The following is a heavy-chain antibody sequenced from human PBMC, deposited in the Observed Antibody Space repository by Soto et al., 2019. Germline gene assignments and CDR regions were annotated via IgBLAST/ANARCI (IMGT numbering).Heavy chain of an antibody. CDR3: ARHPQADYDILTGRFDP. V-gene: IGHV4-30-2*03. J-gene: IGHJ5*02. Sequence: SETLSLTCAVSGGSISSGGYSWSWIRQPPGKGLEWIGYMYYSGSTYYNPSLKSRVTISVDTSKNQFSLKLSSVTAADTAVYYCARHPQADYDILTGRFDPWGQGTLVTVSS. CDR2: MYYSGST. D-gene: IGHD3-9*01. CDR1: GGSISSGGYS.